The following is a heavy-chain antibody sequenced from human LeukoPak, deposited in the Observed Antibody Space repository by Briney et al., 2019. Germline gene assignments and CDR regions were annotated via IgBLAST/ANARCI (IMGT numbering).Heavy chain of an antibody. CDR3: ARDQGSGSYGDAFDI. J-gene: IGHJ3*02. D-gene: IGHD1-26*01. V-gene: IGHV4-4*02. CDR2: IFHSGST. Sequence: SGTLSLTCAVSGGSITNSNWWNWVRQPPGKGLEWIGEIFHSGSTNYNSSLKSRVAISVDKSKNQFSLELSSVTAADTAVYYCARDQGSGSYGDAFDIWGQGTVVTVSS. CDR1: GGSITNSNW.